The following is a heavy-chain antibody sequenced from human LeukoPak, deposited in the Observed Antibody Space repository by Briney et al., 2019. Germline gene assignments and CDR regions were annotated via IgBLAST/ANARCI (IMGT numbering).Heavy chain of an antibody. Sequence: GGSLRLSCEASGFTFSDYYMSWIRQAPGKGLEWVSYISDSGSTVFYADSVKGRFTISRDNAKNSLYLQMNSLRAEDTAVYYCARDRVGSADFWSGYYTGTFDHWGQGTLVTVSS. CDR2: ISDSGSTV. CDR1: GFTFSDYY. D-gene: IGHD3-3*01. V-gene: IGHV3-11*04. CDR3: ARDRVGSADFWSGYYTGTFDH. J-gene: IGHJ4*02.